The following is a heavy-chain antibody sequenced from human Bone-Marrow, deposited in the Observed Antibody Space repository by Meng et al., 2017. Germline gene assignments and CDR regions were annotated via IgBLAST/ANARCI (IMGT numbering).Heavy chain of an antibody. V-gene: IGHV3-15*01. CDR2: IKSKTDGGTT. CDR1: GFTFSNAW. J-gene: IGHJ4*02. CDR3: TTALWFGESRIDY. D-gene: IGHD3-10*01. Sequence: GESLKISCAASGFTFSNAWMSWVRQAPGKGLEWVGRIKSKTDGGTTDNAAPVKGRFTISRDDSKNTLYLQMNSLKTEDTAVYYCTTALWFGESRIDYWGQGTLVTVSS.